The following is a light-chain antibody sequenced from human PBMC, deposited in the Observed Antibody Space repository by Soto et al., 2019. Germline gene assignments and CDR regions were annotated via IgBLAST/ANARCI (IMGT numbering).Light chain of an antibody. CDR2: GAS. V-gene: IGKV3-20*01. Sequence: EIVLTQSPGTLSLSPGERATLSCRASQSVSSSYLAWYQQKPGQAPRLLIYGASSRATGIPDRFSGSGSGTDFTLTISRLEPEDFAVYYCQQYGISPTYTFGQGTKLEIK. CDR3: QQYGISPTYT. CDR1: QSVSSSY. J-gene: IGKJ2*01.